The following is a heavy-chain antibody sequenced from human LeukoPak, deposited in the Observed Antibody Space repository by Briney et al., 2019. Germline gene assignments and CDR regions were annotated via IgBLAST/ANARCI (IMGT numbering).Heavy chain of an antibody. J-gene: IGHJ4*02. CDR3: ARGNREWEPNLIDY. V-gene: IGHV4-4*02. CDR2: IYHSGST. CDR1: GGSISSSNW. D-gene: IGHD1-26*01. Sequence: SGTLSLTCAVSGGSISSSNWWSWVRQPPGKGLEWIGEIYHSGSTNYNPSLKSRVTISLDKSKNQFSLRLTSVTAADTAVYYCARGNREWEPNLIDYWGQGTLVTVSS.